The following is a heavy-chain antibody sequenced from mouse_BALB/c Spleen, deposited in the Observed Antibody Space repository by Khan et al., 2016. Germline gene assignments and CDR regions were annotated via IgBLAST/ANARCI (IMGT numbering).Heavy chain of an antibody. D-gene: IGHD1-1*02. V-gene: IGHV3-2*02. J-gene: IGHJ3*01. CDR3: ATPYYFFVY. CDR1: GYSITSDYA. CDR2: IDSSGST. Sequence: EVQLQESGPGLVKPSQSLSLTCTVTGYSITSDYAWNWIRQFPGNKLEWMGYIDSSGSTTYNPSLKSRVSITRVTSKNQIFLQLNSVTTEDTATYYCATPYYFFVYWGQGTLVTVSA.